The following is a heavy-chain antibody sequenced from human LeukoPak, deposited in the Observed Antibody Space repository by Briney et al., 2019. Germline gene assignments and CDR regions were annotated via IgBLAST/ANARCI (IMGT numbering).Heavy chain of an antibody. V-gene: IGHV1-18*01. D-gene: IGHD4-23*01. CDR2: ISAYNGHT. CDR1: GYAFSNYG. Sequence: ASVKVSCKASGYAFSNYGISWVRQAPGQGLEWLGWISAYNGHTNYGEKLQGRVTFTRDTSTSTAYMELRSLKSDDTAVFFCARDSLAGGNAYPDYWGQGTLVTASS. J-gene: IGHJ4*02. CDR3: ARDSLAGGNAYPDY.